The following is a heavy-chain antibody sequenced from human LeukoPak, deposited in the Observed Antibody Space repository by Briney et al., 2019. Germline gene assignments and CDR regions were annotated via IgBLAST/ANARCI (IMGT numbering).Heavy chain of an antibody. CDR1: GFTFDDYG. CDR2: INWNGGST. D-gene: IGHD3-10*01. CDR3: ARLGWFGELDHVGYYMDV. Sequence: GGSLRLSCAASGFTFDDYGMSWVRQAPGKGLEWVSGINWNGGSTGYADSVKGRFTISRDNAKNSLYLQMNSLRAEDTALYHCARLGWFGELDHVGYYMDVWGKGTTVTISS. V-gene: IGHV3-20*01. J-gene: IGHJ6*03.